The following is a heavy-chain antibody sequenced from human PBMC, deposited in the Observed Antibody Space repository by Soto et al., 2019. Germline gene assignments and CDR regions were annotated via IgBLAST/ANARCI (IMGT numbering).Heavy chain of an antibody. CDR2: INPSGETT. Sequence: GASVKVSCKASGYTVSNYHMHWVRQAPGQGLEWMGIINPSGETTTYAQKFQGRVTMTRDTSTSTVYMELSSLRSEDTAVYYCANQPVDYYFFFVYCPKPCSFDFWGQGILV. CDR1: GYTVSNYH. V-gene: IGHV1-46*03. CDR3: ANQPVDYYFFFVYCPKPCSFDF. D-gene: IGHD3-3*01. J-gene: IGHJ3*01.